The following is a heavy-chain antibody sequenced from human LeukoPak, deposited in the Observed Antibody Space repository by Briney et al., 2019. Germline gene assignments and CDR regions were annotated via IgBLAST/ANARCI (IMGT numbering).Heavy chain of an antibody. D-gene: IGHD6-19*01. CDR2: ISGSGGST. CDR3: AKDGEGYSSGYYFDY. J-gene: IGHJ4*02. CDR1: GFTFSSYA. Sequence: GGSLRLSCAASGFTFSSYAMSWVRQAPGKGLEWVSAISGSGGSTYYADSVKGRFTISRDNSKNTLYLQMNSLRAEDTAVYYCAKDGEGYSSGYYFDYWGQGTLVTVSS. V-gene: IGHV3-23*01.